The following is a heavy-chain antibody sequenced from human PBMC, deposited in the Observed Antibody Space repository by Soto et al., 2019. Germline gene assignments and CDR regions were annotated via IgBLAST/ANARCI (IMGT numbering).Heavy chain of an antibody. CDR1: GFSFASSW. V-gene: IGHV3-7*05. J-gene: IGHJ3*02. CDR2: IKKDGSKI. CDR3: ARHVSPGSSSLYLDAFEI. Sequence: EVQLVESGGDLVQPGGSLRLSCAASGFSFASSWMTWVRQAPGKGLEWVANIKKDGSKINYLDSVRGRFTVSRDNAKNSLYLEMNSLRAEDTALYYCARHVSPGSSSLYLDAFEIWGQGKMVTVSS. D-gene: IGHD6-13*01.